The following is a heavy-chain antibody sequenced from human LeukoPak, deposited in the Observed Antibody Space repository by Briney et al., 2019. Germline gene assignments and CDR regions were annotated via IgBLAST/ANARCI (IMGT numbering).Heavy chain of an antibody. CDR2: ISYTGNT. V-gene: IGHV4-59*01. J-gene: IGHJ4*02. D-gene: IGHD5-24*01. CDR3: ARAPQRWLQNYFDY. CDR1: GGSISSYY. Sequence: AETPSLTCTVFGGSISSYYWTWIRQPPGKGLEWIGFISYTGNTNYNPSLKSRVTISLDTSKNQFSLKLNSVTAADTAVYYCARAPQRWLQNYFDYWGQGTLVTVSS.